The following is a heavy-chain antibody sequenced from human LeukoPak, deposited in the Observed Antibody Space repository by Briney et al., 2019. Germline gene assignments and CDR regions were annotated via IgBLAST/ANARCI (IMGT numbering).Heavy chain of an antibody. CDR2: IYYSGST. J-gene: IGHJ4*02. V-gene: IGHV4-59*01. D-gene: IGHD1-1*01. CDR3: ARVQRPLDGADY. CDR1: GGSISSYY. Sequence: SETLTLTCTVSGGSISSYYWSWIRQPPGKGLEWIGYIYYSGSTYYNPSLKSRVTISVDTSKNLFSLKLSAVTAADTAVYYCARVQRPLDGADYWGQGTLVTVSS.